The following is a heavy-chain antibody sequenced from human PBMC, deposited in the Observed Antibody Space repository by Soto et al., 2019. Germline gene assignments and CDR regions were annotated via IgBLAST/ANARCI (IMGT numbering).Heavy chain of an antibody. CDR1: GYTFTSYA. CDR2: INADNGNT. CDR3: XXXXXXXXXPGDY. V-gene: IGHV1-3*01. Sequence: QVQLVQSGAEVKKPGASVKVSCKASGYTFTSYAMHWVRQAPGQRLEWMGWINADNGNTRYSQKFQGRVTITRDTXXXXXXXXXXXXXXXXXXXXXXXXXXXXXXXPGDYWGQGPLVTVSS. J-gene: IGHJ4*02.